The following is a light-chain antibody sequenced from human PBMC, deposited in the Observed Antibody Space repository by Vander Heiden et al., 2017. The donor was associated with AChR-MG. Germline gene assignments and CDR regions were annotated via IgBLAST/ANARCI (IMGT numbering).Light chain of an antibody. V-gene: IGLV3-21*02. Sequence: SYVLTQPPSVSVAPGQMARITCGGNSIGSKTVHWYQQKPGKAPVVVVQDDSDRPSGIPERFSGSNSGNTATLTISRVEAGDEADYHCQVWDSSSDHWVFGGGTRLIVL. CDR2: DDS. CDR1: SIGSKT. CDR3: QVWDSSSDHWV. J-gene: IGLJ3*02.